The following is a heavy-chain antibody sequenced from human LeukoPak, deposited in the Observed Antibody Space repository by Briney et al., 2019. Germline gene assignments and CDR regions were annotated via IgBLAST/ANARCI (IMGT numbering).Heavy chain of an antibody. J-gene: IGHJ4*02. D-gene: IGHD3-3*01. CDR2: MSGSGGSP. Sequence: GGSLRLSCAVSGFTISSYAMSWVRQAPGKGLEWVSLMSGSGGSPYYADSVKGRIPISRDNSKNILYLEMNSLRAEDTAVYYCAKDGEGFLEWSPPLGYWGQGTLVTVSS. V-gene: IGHV3-23*01. CDR1: GFTISSYA. CDR3: AKDGEGFLEWSPPLGY.